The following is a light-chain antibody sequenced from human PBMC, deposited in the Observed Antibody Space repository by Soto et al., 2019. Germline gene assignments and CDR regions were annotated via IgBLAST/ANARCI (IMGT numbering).Light chain of an antibody. CDR3: SSYTTSSTRV. J-gene: IGLJ3*02. CDR2: EVS. V-gene: IGLV2-14*01. CDR1: SSDVGGYNY. Sequence: QSALTQPASVSGSPGQSITISCTGTSSDVGGYNYVSWYQHHPGKVPKLMIYEVSNRPSGVSNRFSGSKSGNTASLTISGLQADDEADYYCSSYTTSSTRVFGGGTKVSVL.